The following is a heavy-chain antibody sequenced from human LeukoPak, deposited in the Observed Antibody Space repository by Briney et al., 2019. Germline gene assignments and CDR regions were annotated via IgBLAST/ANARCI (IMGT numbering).Heavy chain of an antibody. V-gene: IGHV4-38-2*02. CDR1: GYSISNSYY. CDR3: ARAGYGDSDFDY. CDR2: IYHSGNT. D-gene: IGHD4-17*01. J-gene: IGHJ4*02. Sequence: SETLSLTCTVSGYSISNSYYWGWIRQPPGEGLEWIGSIYHSGNTYYNPSLKSRVTISVDTSKNHFSLKLSSVTAADTAVYYCARAGYGDSDFDYWGQGTLVTVSS.